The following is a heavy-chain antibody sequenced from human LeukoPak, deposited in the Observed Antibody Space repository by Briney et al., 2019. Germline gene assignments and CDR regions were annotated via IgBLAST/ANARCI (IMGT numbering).Heavy chain of an antibody. CDR2: VSYSGRT. D-gene: IGHD6-13*01. V-gene: IGHV4-59*02. J-gene: IGHJ3*02. CDR3: ARVVSTWSAFDR. CDR1: GGSVRGYY. Sequence: SETLSLTCSVSGGSVRGYYGRWMRQPPGKGLECMGDVSYSGRTSYNPSLRSRLNISIDTSKNHLSLTLDSTTAADTALYYCARVVSTWSAFDRWGQGTMLILSS.